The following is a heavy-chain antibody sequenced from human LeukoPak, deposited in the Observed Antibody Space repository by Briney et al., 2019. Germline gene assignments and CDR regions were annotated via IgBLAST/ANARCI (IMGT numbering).Heavy chain of an antibody. CDR3: ARRSSPWLLLPYY. Sequence: GASVKVSCKASGYTFTSYDINWVRQATGQGLEWMGWINPNSGGTNYAQKFQGRVTMTRDTSISTAYMELSRLRSDDTAVYYCARRSSPWLLLPYYWGQGTLVTVSS. CDR2: INPNSGGT. J-gene: IGHJ4*02. V-gene: IGHV1-2*02. CDR1: GYTFTSYD. D-gene: IGHD3-22*01.